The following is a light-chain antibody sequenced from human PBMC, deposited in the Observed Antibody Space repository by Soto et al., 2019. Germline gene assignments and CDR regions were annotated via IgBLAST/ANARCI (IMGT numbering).Light chain of an antibody. Sequence: QSALTQPASVSGSPGQSITISCTGTSSDVGGYNYVSWYQQHPGKAPKLMIYEGSKRPSGVSNRFSGSKSGNTASLTISGLQAEDEADYYCCSYADSSTYVFGTGTKLTVL. CDR2: EGS. V-gene: IGLV2-23*01. CDR1: SSDVGGYNY. J-gene: IGLJ1*01. CDR3: CSYADSSTYV.